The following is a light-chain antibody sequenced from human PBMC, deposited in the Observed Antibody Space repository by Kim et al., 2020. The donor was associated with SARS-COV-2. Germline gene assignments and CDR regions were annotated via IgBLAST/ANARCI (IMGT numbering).Light chain of an antibody. Sequence: GQSVTISCSGIRSDVGGYKYGSWYQQHPGKAPKLIIYEVSERPSGVPDRFSGSKSGNTASLIVSGLQAEDEADYYCCSYAGSSNWLFGGGTQLTVL. V-gene: IGLV2-8*01. CDR3: CSYAGSSNWL. J-gene: IGLJ3*02. CDR1: RSDVGGYKY. CDR2: EVS.